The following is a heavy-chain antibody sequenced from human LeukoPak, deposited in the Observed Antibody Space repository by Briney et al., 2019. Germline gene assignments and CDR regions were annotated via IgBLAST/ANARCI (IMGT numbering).Heavy chain of an antibody. D-gene: IGHD6-19*01. J-gene: IGHJ4*02. Sequence: GASVKVSCKASGYTFTSYYMHWVRQAPGQGHEWMGIINPSGGSTSYAQKFQGRVTMTRDTSTSTVYMELSSLRSEDTAVYYCARALRSIAVAGTFDYWGQGTLVTVSS. CDR1: GYTFTSYY. CDR3: ARALRSIAVAGTFDY. CDR2: INPSGGST. V-gene: IGHV1-46*01.